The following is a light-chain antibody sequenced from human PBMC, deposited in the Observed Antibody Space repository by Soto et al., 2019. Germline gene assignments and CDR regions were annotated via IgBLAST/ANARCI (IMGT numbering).Light chain of an antibody. CDR2: DVS. Sequence: QSALTQPASVSGSPGQSITISCTGTSSDVGGYNYVSWYQQHPGKAPKLMIYDVSNRPSGVSNRFSGSKSGNTASLTISGPQAEHEADYYCSSYTSSSTLFGRGTKLTVL. CDR1: SSDVGGYNY. V-gene: IGLV2-14*01. CDR3: SSYTSSSTL. J-gene: IGLJ2*01.